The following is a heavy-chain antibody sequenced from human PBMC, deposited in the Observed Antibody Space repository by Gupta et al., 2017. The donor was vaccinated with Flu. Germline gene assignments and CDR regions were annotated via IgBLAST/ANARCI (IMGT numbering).Heavy chain of an antibody. CDR3: AXSFAYANGAYYDY. CDR2: ISSSSSFI. CDR1: STHT. J-gene: IGHJ4*02. V-gene: IGHV3-21*01. D-gene: IGHD2-8*01. Sequence: STHTFNWVRQAPGKGLEWVSSISSSSSFIYYADAVRGRFTVSRDNAKNSLFLHMDNLRAEXAXIYYCAXSFAYANGAYYDYWGQGTQVTVSS.